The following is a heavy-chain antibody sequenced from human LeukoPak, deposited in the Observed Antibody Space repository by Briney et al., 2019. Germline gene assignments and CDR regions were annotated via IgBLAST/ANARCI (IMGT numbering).Heavy chain of an antibody. J-gene: IGHJ4*02. CDR1: GFTFSSNW. D-gene: IGHD6-19*01. Sequence: TGGSLRLSCAASGFTFSSNWMKWVRQAPGKGLEWVANIKQDGSEKYYVDSVKGRFTISRDNAKNSVYLQMNSLRAEDTAVYYCARDSGWGNDYWGQGTLVTVSS. CDR2: IKQDGSEK. CDR3: ARDSGWGNDY. V-gene: IGHV3-7*01.